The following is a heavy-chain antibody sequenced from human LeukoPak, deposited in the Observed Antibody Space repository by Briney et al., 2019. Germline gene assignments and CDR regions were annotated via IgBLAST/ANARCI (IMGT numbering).Heavy chain of an antibody. Sequence: GGSLRLSCSASGLTFSSYSMSWVRQAPGKGLEWVSSISTSSTHLLYADSAKGRFTISRDNAKNLLFLQLNSLRAEDTAVYFCSRDVDGSGNYGFDYWGQGALVTVSS. J-gene: IGHJ4*02. D-gene: IGHD3-10*01. CDR3: SRDVDGSGNYGFDY. CDR2: ISTSSTHL. CDR1: GLTFSSYS. V-gene: IGHV3-21*06.